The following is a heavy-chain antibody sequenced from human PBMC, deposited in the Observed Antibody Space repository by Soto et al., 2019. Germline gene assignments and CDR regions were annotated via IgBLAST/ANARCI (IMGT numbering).Heavy chain of an antibody. D-gene: IGHD3-16*02. J-gene: IGHJ4*02. V-gene: IGHV3-23*01. Sequence: GGSLRLSCAASGFTFSSYAMSWVRQAPGKGLEWVSAISGSGGSTYYADSVKGRFTISRDNAKNSLYLQMNSLRAEDTALYYCARTFLGELSPADYWGQGTLVTVSS. CDR2: ISGSGGST. CDR1: GFTFSSYA. CDR3: ARTFLGELSPADY.